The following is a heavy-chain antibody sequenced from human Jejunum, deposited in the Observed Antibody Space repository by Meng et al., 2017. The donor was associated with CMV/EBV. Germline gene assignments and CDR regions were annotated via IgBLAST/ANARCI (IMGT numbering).Heavy chain of an antibody. V-gene: IGHV1-18*01. CDR1: GYPVTSYG. Sequence: SGYPVTSYGISWVRQAPGQGLEWMGWISPYNGNTKYTQKLQGRVTMITDPSTLPSYLKLLRLPSHYTSLSFSASKRPESHSPLPHHCGQGTLVTVSS. CDR3: ASKRPESHSPLPHH. J-gene: IGHJ5*02. D-gene: IGHD2-15*01. CDR2: ISPYNGNT.